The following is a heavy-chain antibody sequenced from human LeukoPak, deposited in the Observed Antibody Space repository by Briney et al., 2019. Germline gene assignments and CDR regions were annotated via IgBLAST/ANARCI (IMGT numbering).Heavy chain of an antibody. D-gene: IGHD1-26*01. CDR3: ARLWELGLKDWFDP. CDR2: IYYSGST. Sequence: SETLSLTCTVSGGSISSYYWSWIRQPPGKGLEWIGYIYYSGSTNYNPSLKSRVTISVDTSKNQFSLKLSSVTAADTAVYYCARLWELGLKDWFDPWGQGTLVTVSS. CDR1: GGSISSYY. V-gene: IGHV4-59*08. J-gene: IGHJ5*02.